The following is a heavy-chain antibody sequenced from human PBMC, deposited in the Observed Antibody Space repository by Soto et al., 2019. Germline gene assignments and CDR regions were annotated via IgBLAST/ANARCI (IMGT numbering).Heavy chain of an antibody. J-gene: IGHJ4*02. CDR1: GFTFSTYG. V-gene: IGHV3-30*18. CDR2: ISFDGNNK. Sequence: QVQLVESGGGVVQPGRSLRLSCAASGFTFSTYGMHWVRQAPGKGLEWVAVISFDGNNKYYADSVKGRFTISRDNSKNTLHMQMNSLRAQDTAVYYCAQDDMVVTPSMDYWGQGTLVGVSS. CDR3: AQDDMVVTPSMDY. D-gene: IGHD2-21*02.